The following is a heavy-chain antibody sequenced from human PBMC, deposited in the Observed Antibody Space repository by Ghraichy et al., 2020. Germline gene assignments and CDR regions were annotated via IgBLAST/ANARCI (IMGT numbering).Heavy chain of an antibody. J-gene: IGHJ4*02. V-gene: IGHV3-23*01. D-gene: IGHD3-22*01. CDR1: GFTFSSYA. CDR2: ISGSGGST. Sequence: LSLTCAASGFTFSSYAMSWVRQAPGKGLEWVSAISGSGGSTYYADSVKGRFTISRDNSKNTLYLQMNSLRAEDTAVYYCAKDAERAWGPAYYYDSSGYYGPFDYWGQGTLVTVSS. CDR3: AKDAERAWGPAYYYDSSGYYGPFDY.